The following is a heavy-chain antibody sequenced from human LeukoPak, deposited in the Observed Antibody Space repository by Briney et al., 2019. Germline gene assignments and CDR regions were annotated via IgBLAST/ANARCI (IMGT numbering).Heavy chain of an antibody. CDR3: AKATFYYHSSGYSRVYYFDY. D-gene: IGHD3-22*01. V-gene: IGHV3-23*01. J-gene: IGHJ4*02. CDR1: GFNFANHA. CDR2: ISGGGDIT. Sequence: GGSLRLSCAASGFNFANHAMSWVRQTPGKGLEWVSAISGGGDITYYADSVKGRFTIFRDNSKDTLFLQMHSLRPGDTAVYYCAKATFYYHSSGYSRVYYFDYWGQGTLVTVSS.